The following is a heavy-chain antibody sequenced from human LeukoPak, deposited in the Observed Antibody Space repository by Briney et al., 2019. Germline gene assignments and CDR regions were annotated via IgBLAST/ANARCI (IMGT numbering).Heavy chain of an antibody. V-gene: IGHV1-46*01. CDR1: GYTFTSYA. Sequence: ASVKVSCKASGYTFTSYAMHWVRQAPGQRLEWMGIIDPSSGSTSYAQKFQGRVTMTRHTSTSTLYMELSSLRSEDTAVYYCARGLPLGYCSSTSCPSRWFDSWGQGTLVTVSS. D-gene: IGHD2-2*01. CDR3: ARGLPLGYCSSTSCPSRWFDS. J-gene: IGHJ5*01. CDR2: IDPSSGST.